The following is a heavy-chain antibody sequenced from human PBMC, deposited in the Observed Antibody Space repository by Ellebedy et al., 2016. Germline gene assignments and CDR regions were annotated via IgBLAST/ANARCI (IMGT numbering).Heavy chain of an antibody. V-gene: IGHV3-23*01. CDR1: GFTFSSYA. CDR3: AKDRGITMIWVPIDY. D-gene: IGHD3-22*01. Sequence: GGSLRLXXAASGFTFSSYAMSWVRQAPGKGLEWVSAISGSGGSTYYADSVKGRFTISRDNSKNTLYLQMNSLRAEDTAVYYCAKDRGITMIWVPIDYWGQGTLVTVSS. CDR2: ISGSGGST. J-gene: IGHJ4*02.